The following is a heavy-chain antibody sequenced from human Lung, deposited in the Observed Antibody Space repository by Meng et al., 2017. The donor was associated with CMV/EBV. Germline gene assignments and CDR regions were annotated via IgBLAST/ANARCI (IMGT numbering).Heavy chain of an antibody. CDR1: GFALISYG. V-gene: IGHV3-30*02. J-gene: IGHJ4*02. CDR2: IRPDGSDQ. Sequence: GESXKISCAASGFALISYGMHWVRQAPGKGLEWVAFIRPDGSDQKYVESVKGRFTISRDNSKNTLYLQMNSLRDEDTAMYYCANSEASSDSWRGWGRGTLVTVSS. CDR3: ANSEASSDSWRG. D-gene: IGHD3/OR15-3a*01.